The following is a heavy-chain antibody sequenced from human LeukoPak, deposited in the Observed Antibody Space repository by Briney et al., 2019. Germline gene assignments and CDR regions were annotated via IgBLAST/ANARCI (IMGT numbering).Heavy chain of an antibody. CDR2: ISDSGDNT. CDR1: GFTFSNDA. Sequence: GGSLRLSCAASGFTFSNDAMSWVRQAPGKGLEWVSSISDSGDNTYYADSVKGRFTISRDNSKNTLYLQMNSLRAEDTAVYYCAKDPMTTVTTVDSDWGQGALVTVSS. V-gene: IGHV3-23*01. J-gene: IGHJ4*02. D-gene: IGHD4-17*01. CDR3: AKDPMTTVTTVDSD.